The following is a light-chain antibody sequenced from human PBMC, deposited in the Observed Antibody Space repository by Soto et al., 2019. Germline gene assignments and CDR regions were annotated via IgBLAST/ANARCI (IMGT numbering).Light chain of an antibody. Sequence: QSVLTQPPSVSGAPGQRVTISCTGSSSNIGAGYDVHWYQQLPGTAPKLLIYGISNRPSGVPDRFSGSKSGTSASLAITGLQAEDEADYYCQSYDSSLSGSVFGGGTKLTV. J-gene: IGLJ3*02. CDR3: QSYDSSLSGSV. V-gene: IGLV1-40*01. CDR1: SSNIGAGYD. CDR2: GIS.